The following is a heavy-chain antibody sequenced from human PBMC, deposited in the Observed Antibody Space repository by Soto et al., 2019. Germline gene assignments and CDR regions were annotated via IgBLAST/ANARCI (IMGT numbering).Heavy chain of an antibody. V-gene: IGHV4-34*01. Sequence: SETLSLTCAVYGGSFSGYYWSWIRQPPGKGLEWIGEINHSGSTNYNPSLKSRVTISVDTSKNQFSLKLSSVTAADTAVYYCARAPYYDYGDMDAFDIWGQGTMVTVSS. CDR1: GGSFSGYY. J-gene: IGHJ3*02. CDR3: ARAPYYDYGDMDAFDI. CDR2: INHSGST. D-gene: IGHD4-17*01.